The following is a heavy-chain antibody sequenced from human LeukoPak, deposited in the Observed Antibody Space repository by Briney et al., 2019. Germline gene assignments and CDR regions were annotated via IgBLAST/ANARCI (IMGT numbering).Heavy chain of an antibody. V-gene: IGHV4-39*01. CDR1: GGSLSSSSYY. CDR3: ASILVARGLLDY. D-gene: IGHD2-21*01. J-gene: IGHJ4*02. Sequence: PSETLSLTCTVSGGSLSSSSYYWGWIRQPPGKGLEWIGSIYYSGSTYYNPSLKSRVTISVDTSKNQFSLKLSSVTAADAAVSYCASILVARGLLDYWGQGTLVTVSS. CDR2: IYYSGST.